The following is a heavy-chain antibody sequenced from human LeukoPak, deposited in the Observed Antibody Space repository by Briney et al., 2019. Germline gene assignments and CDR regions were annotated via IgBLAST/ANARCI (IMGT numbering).Heavy chain of an antibody. J-gene: IGHJ4*02. Sequence: SVKVSCKASGYTFTSYGISWVRQAPGQGLEWMGWISAYNGNTNYAQKLQGRVTMTTDTSTSTAYMELRSLRSDDTAVYYCARDGEEDGGTLPFDYWGPGTLVTVSS. CDR1: GYTFTSYG. CDR2: ISAYNGNT. V-gene: IGHV1-18*01. D-gene: IGHD4-23*01. CDR3: ARDGEEDGGTLPFDY.